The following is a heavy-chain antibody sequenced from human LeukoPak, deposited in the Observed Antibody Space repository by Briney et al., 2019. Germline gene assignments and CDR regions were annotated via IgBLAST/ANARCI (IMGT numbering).Heavy chain of an antibody. Sequence: ASVKLSCKASGYTFTGYYMHWVRQAPGQGLEWMGWINPNSGGANYAQKFQGRVTMTRDTSISTAYMELSRLRSDDTAVYYCARDRTTMVRGVIITSWFDPWGQGTLVTVSS. V-gene: IGHV1-2*02. CDR2: INPNSGGA. CDR1: GYTFTGYY. CDR3: ARDRTTMVRGVIITSWFDP. D-gene: IGHD3-10*01. J-gene: IGHJ5*02.